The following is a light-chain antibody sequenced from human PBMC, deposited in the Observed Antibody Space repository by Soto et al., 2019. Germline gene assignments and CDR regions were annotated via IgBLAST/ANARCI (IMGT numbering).Light chain of an antibody. CDR2: EVS. CDR3: TSYTGSSTV. CDR1: SSDIGRYDL. V-gene: IGLV2-14*02. J-gene: IGLJ7*01. Sequence: QSALAQPASVSGSPGQSITISCTGTSSDIGRYDLVSWYQQYPGKAPKLIIYEVSNRPSGVSNRFSGSKSGNTASLTISGLQAEDEADYYCTSYTGSSTVFGGGTQLTVL.